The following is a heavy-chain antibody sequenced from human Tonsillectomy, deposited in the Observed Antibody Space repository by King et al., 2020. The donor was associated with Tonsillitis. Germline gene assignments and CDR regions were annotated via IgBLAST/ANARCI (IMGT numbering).Heavy chain of an antibody. CDR2: INSDGSST. J-gene: IGHJ4*02. D-gene: IGHD5-18*01. Sequence: VQLVESGGGLVQPGGSLRLSCAASGFTFSSYWMHWVRQAPGKGLVWVSRINSDGSSTSYADSVKGRFTISRDNAKNTLYLQMNSLRAEDTAVYYCVSGVEPTSYGFDRTDYWGQGTLVTVSS. V-gene: IGHV3-74*01. CDR3: VSGVEPTSYGFDRTDY. CDR1: GFTFSSYW.